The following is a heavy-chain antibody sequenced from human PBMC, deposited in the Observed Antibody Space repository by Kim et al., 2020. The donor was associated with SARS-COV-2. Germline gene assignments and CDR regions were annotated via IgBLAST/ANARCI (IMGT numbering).Heavy chain of an antibody. J-gene: IGHJ4*02. Sequence: GGSLRLSCAASGFTFSSYGMHWVRQAPGKGLEWVAVISYDGSNKYYADSVKGRFTISRDNSKNTLYLQMNSLRAEDTAVYYCAKDKKYYDFWCGYSEGCYLDYWGRETLVTVSS. V-gene: IGHV3-30*18. D-gene: IGHD3-3*01. CDR3: AKDKKYYDFWCGYSEGCYLDY. CDR2: ISYDGSNK. CDR1: GFTFSSYG.